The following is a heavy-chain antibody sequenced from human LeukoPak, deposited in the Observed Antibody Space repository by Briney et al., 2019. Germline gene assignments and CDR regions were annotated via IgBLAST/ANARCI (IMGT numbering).Heavy chain of an antibody. J-gene: IGHJ4*02. CDR1: GFTVSTNC. Sequence: GGSLRLSCAASGFTVSTNCMSWARQAPGKGLEWVSLIYVGGSTYYADSVKGRFTVSRDNSKNTLFLQMNSLRAEDTALYYCARSGYYNYKHFDSWGQGTLVAVSS. CDR2: IYVGGST. CDR3: ARSGYYNYKHFDS. V-gene: IGHV3-53*01. D-gene: IGHD3-9*01.